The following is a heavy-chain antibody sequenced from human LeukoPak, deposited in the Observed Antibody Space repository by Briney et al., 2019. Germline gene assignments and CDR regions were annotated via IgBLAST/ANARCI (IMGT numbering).Heavy chain of an antibody. Sequence: ASVKVSCKASGYTFTSYYMHWVRQAPGQGLEWMGIINPSGGGTSYAQKFQGRVSMTWATSTTTVYMELSGLRSEDAAVYYCARGDWNYGAFDIWGQGTMVTVSS. V-gene: IGHV1-46*01. CDR3: ARGDWNYGAFDI. CDR2: INPSGGGT. D-gene: IGHD1-7*01. J-gene: IGHJ3*02. CDR1: GYTFTSYY.